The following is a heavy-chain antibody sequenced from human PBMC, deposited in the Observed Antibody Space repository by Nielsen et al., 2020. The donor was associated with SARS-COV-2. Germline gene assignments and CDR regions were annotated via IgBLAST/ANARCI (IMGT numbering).Heavy chain of an antibody. Sequence: VGQAPGRGVWCIGEIYHSGSTNYNPSLKSRVTISIDTSKNQFSLNLSSVTAADMAVYYCASRAEGLQLWRRYFYYMDVWGKGTTVTVSS. CDR3: ASRAEGLQLWRRYFYYMDV. CDR2: IYHSGST. J-gene: IGHJ6*03. D-gene: IGHD5-18*01. V-gene: IGHV4-4*02.